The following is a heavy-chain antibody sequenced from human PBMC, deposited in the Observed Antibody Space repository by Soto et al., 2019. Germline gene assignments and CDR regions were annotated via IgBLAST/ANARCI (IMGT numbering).Heavy chain of an antibody. Sequence: QVQLVQSGAEVKKPGASVKVSCKTSGYTFTSNDIYWLRQATGQGLAWMGWMNPKTGDSNSAEKFQGRLRMTRNNSITTAYMELSRLTSEETAVYYCAIGRPGGGIKRSLFDPWGQGTLVTVST. V-gene: IGHV1-8*01. CDR2: MNPKTGDS. CDR1: GYTFTSND. J-gene: IGHJ5*02. D-gene: IGHD2-15*01. CDR3: AIGRPGGGIKRSLFDP.